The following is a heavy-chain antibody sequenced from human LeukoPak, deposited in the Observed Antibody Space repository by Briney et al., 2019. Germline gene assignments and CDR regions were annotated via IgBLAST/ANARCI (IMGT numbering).Heavy chain of an antibody. CDR3: ARLRGDFDY. CDR2: INANSGGT. V-gene: IGHV1-2*02. D-gene: IGHD3-10*01. CDR1: GYTFTDYH. J-gene: IGHJ4*02. Sequence: ASVKVSCKASGYTFTDYHLHWVRQAPGQGLEWMGWINANSGGTNCAPKFQGRVTLTRDTSISSAYMELNSLTPDDTAVYFCARLRGDFDYWGQGTLVTVSS.